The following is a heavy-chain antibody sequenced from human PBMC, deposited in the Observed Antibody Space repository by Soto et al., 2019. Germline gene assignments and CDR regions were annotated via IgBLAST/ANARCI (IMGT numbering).Heavy chain of an antibody. CDR2: ISYDGSNK. V-gene: IGHV3-30-3*01. Sequence: SLRLSCAASGFTFSSYAMHWVRQAPGKGLEWVAVISYDGSNKYYADSVKGRFTISRDNSKNTLYLQMNSLRAEDTAVYYCARTMVRGVITRAFDIWGQGTMVT. CDR3: ARTMVRGVITRAFDI. D-gene: IGHD3-10*01. CDR1: GFTFSSYA. J-gene: IGHJ3*02.